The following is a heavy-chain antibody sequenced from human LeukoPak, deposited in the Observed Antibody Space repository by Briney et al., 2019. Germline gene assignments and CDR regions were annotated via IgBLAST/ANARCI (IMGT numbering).Heavy chain of an antibody. CDR3: ARPDYYYYHMDV. CDR1: GGSIRSDY. J-gene: IGHJ6*03. CDR2: IYYSGST. V-gene: IGHV4-59*08. Sequence: SETLSLTCIVSGGSIRSDYWSWIRQPPGKGLEWIGYIYYSGSTNYNPSLKSRVTISVDTSKNQFSLKLSSVTAADTAVYYCARPDYYYYHMDVWGKGTTVTVSS.